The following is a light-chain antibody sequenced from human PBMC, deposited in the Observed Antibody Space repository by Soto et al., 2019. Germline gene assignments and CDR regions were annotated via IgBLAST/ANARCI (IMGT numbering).Light chain of an antibody. J-gene: IGLJ1*01. CDR1: SSDVGAYNF. CDR2: EVN. CDR3: SSFTRSSTYV. V-gene: IGLV2-14*01. Sequence: QSALTQPASVSGSPGQSITISCTGTSSDVGAYNFVSWYQQYPGKAPKVMIYEVNNRPSGVSNRFSGSKSGNTASLTISGLQAKDEADYYCSSFTRSSTYVFGSGTKVTVL.